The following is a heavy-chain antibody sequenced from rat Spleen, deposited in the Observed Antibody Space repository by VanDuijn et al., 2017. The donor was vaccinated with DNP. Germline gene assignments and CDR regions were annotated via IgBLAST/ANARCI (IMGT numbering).Heavy chain of an antibody. D-gene: IGHD1-10*01. J-gene: IGHJ2*01. CDR3: AREQHYHFDY. CDR2: ISSGGSRT. V-gene: IGHV5-7*01. Sequence: EVQLVESGGGLVQPGRSLKLSCAASGFTFSNYYMTWVRQAPETGLEWVATISSGGSRTYYPDSVKGRFTISRDKTRNSLSLQMNSLRSEDTATYYCAREQHYHFDYWGQGVMVTVSS. CDR1: GFTFSNYY.